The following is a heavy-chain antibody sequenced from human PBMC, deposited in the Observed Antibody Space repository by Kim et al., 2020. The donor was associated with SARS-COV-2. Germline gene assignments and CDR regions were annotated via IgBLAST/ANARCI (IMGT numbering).Heavy chain of an antibody. J-gene: IGHJ3*01. CDR1: GYSFSTFY. CDR3: ARETFDFGLDV. Sequence: ASVKVSCKASGYSFSTFYIHWVRLAPGQGLEWMGWVNPDTGATYYAQKFERRVAMTREASITAVHLEVTSLTFNDTAVYYCARETFDFGLDVWSQGTIVTGPS. D-gene: IGHD3-3*01. V-gene: IGHV1-2*02. CDR2: VNPDTGAT.